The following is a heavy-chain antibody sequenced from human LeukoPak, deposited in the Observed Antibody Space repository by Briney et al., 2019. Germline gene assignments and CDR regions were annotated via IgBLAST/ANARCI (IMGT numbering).Heavy chain of an antibody. CDR1: GFTFNNYM. Sequence: GGSLRLSCAASGFTFNNYMINWVRQARGKGLEWLSYISSDSGAIYYADSVQGRFTISRDNAQKSLYLQMNSLRVEDTAVYYCVREVAYWGQGALVTVSS. J-gene: IGHJ4*02. CDR2: ISSDSGAI. V-gene: IGHV3-48*01. CDR3: VREVAY. D-gene: IGHD5-12*01.